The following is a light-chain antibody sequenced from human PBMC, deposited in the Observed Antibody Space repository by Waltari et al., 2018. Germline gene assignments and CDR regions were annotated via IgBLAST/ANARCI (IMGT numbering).Light chain of an antibody. V-gene: IGKV3-20*01. J-gene: IGKJ1*01. Sequence: ENVLTQSPATLSLSPGERATLSCRASQTVNNTYLAWYQQKPGQAPRPLIYIASSRAAGIPDRFTGSGSGTDFTLTISRLEPEDFAVYYCHQYGASPRTFGRGTKVEIK. CDR1: QTVNNTY. CDR3: HQYGASPRT. CDR2: IAS.